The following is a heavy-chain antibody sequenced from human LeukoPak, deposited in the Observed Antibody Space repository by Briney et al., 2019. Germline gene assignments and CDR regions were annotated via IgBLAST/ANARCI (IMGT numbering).Heavy chain of an antibody. CDR3: ARHAGSSGWYLPFDY. V-gene: IGHV4-39*01. D-gene: IGHD6-19*01. Sequence: SETLPLTCTVSGGSISSSSYYWGWIRQPPGKGLEWIGSIYYSGSTYYNPSLKSRVTISVDTSKNQFSLKLSSVTAADTAVYYCARHAGSSGWYLPFDYWGQGTLVTVSS. CDR1: GGSISSSSYY. J-gene: IGHJ4*02. CDR2: IYYSGST.